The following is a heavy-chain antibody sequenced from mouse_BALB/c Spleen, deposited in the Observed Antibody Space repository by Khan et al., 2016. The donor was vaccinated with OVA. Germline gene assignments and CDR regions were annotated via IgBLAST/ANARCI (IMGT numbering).Heavy chain of an antibody. CDR1: GYTFTDYA. V-gene: IGHV1S137*01. CDR3: VRGGKFAY. CDR2: ISTNYGDA. D-gene: IGHD1-1*02. Sequence: QVQLQQSGAELVRPGVSVKISCKASGYTFTDYAMHWVKQRHAKSLEWIGVISTNYGDADYNQKFQGKASMTVDRSSSTVYMALARLTSEDSAIYYCVRGGKFAYWGQGTLVTVSA. J-gene: IGHJ3*01.